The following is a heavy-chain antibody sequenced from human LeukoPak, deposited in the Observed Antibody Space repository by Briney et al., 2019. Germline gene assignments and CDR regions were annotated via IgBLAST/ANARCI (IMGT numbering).Heavy chain of an antibody. CDR3: ARDMRVAAAGTDFYFDY. D-gene: IGHD6-13*01. Sequence: PGRSLRLSCAASGFXFSSYGIHWVREAPGKGLKWVAVIWYDGSNKYYADSVKGRFTISRDNSKNTLYLQMNSLRAEDTAVYYCARDMRVAAAGTDFYFDYWGQGTLVTVSS. CDR2: IWYDGSNK. J-gene: IGHJ4*02. CDR1: GFXFSSYG. V-gene: IGHV3-33*01.